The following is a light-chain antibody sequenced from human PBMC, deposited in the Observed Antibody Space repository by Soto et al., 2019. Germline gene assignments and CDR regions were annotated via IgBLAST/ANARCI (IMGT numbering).Light chain of an antibody. J-gene: IGKJ1*01. CDR1: QGISNY. CDR2: AAS. CDR3: QNYNSAPQT. Sequence: DIQMNQSPSSLSASVGDRVTITCLASQGISNYLAWYQQKPGKVTTLLIYAASTLQSGVPSRCSGSGSGTDFTLTISSLQPEDVATYYCQNYNSAPQTFGQGTKVEIK. V-gene: IGKV1-27*01.